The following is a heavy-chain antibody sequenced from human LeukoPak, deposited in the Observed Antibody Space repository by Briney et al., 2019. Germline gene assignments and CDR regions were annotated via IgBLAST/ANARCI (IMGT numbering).Heavy chain of an antibody. J-gene: IGHJ3*02. CDR1: GFTFDDYA. CDR3: AKDIAMVWAFDI. Sequence: PGRSLRLSCAASGFTFDDYAMHWVRQAPGKGLEWVSGISWNSGSIGYADSVKGRFTISRDNAKNSLYLQMNSLRAEDTALYYCAKDIAMVWAFDIWGQGTMVTVSS. D-gene: IGHD5-18*01. CDR2: ISWNSGSI. V-gene: IGHV3-9*01.